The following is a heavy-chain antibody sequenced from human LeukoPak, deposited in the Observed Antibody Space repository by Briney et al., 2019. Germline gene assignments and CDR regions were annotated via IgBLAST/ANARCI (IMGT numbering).Heavy chain of an antibody. CDR2: ISWNSGSI. Sequence: PGRSLRLSCAASGFSFDDYAMHWVRQAPGKGLEWVLGISWNSGSIGYADSVKGRFTISRDNAKNSLYLQMNSLRAEDTAVYYCAELGITMIGGVWGKGTTVTISS. CDR3: AELGITMIGGV. V-gene: IGHV3-9*01. J-gene: IGHJ6*04. CDR1: GFSFDDYA. D-gene: IGHD3-10*02.